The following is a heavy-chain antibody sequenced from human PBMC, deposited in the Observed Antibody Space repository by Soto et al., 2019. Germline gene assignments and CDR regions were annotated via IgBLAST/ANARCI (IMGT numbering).Heavy chain of an antibody. CDR1: GYGFTSYW. V-gene: IGHV5-10-1*01. Sequence: GESLKISCKGSGYGFTSYWISWVRQMPGKGLEWMGRIDPSDSYTNYSPSFQGHVTISADKSISTAYLQWSSLKASDTAMYYCARSELELLGVGYYYGMDVWGQGTTATVSS. D-gene: IGHD1-7*01. CDR2: IDPSDSYT. CDR3: ARSELELLGVGYYYGMDV. J-gene: IGHJ6*02.